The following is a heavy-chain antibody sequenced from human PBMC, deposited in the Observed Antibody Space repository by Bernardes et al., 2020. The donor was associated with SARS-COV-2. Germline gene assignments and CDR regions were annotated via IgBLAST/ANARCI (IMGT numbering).Heavy chain of an antibody. J-gene: IGHJ6*02. Sequence: ETLSLTCAVYGGSFSGYYWSWIRQPPGQGLEWIGEINHSGSTNYNPSLKSRVTISVDTSKNQFSLKLSSVTAADTAVYYCARGRVGATGLGQYYYYGMDVWGQGTTVTVSS. CDR3: ARGRVGATGLGQYYYYGMDV. CDR1: GGSFSGYY. CDR2: INHSGST. D-gene: IGHD1-26*01. V-gene: IGHV4-34*01.